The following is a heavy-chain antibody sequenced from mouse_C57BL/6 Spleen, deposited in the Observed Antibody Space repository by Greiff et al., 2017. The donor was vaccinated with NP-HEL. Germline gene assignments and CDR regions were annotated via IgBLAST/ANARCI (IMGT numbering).Heavy chain of an antibody. CDR2: IDPENGDT. CDR3: TLTGTDDWYIDV. Sequence: EVQLQQSGAELVRPGASVKLSCTASGFNIKDDYMHWVKQRPEQGLEWIGWIDPENGDTEYASKFQGKATITADTSSNTAYLQLSSLTSEDTAVYYCTLTGTDDWYIDVWGTGTTVTVSS. V-gene: IGHV14-4*01. CDR1: GFNIKDDY. D-gene: IGHD4-1*01. J-gene: IGHJ1*03.